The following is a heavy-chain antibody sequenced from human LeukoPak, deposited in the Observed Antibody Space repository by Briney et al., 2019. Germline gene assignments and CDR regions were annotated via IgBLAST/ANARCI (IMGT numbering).Heavy chain of an antibody. V-gene: IGHV6-1*01. J-gene: IGHJ4*02. CDR1: GDSVSSNSAA. CDR3: ARGPNFNHDFWSGSRSGYDY. D-gene: IGHD3-3*01. CDR2: TYYRSKWYN. Sequence: SQTLSLTCAISGDSVSSNSAAWNWIRQSPSRGLEWLGRTYYRSKWYNDYAVSVKSRITINPDTSKNQFSLQLNSVTPEDTAVYYCARGPNFNHDFWSGSRSGYDYWGQGTLVTVSS.